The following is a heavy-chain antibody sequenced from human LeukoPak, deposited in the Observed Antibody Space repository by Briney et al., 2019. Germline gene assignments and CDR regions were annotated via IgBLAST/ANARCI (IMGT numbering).Heavy chain of an antibody. Sequence: GGSLRLSCAASGFTFSSYAMHWVRQAPGKGLEWVAVISYDGSNKYYADSVKGRSTISRDNSKNTLYLQMNSLRGEDTAVYYCARDLLTYSYGASDYWGQGTLVTVSS. D-gene: IGHD5-18*01. CDR1: GFTFSSYA. CDR2: ISYDGSNK. J-gene: IGHJ4*02. CDR3: ARDLLTYSYGASDY. V-gene: IGHV3-30-3*01.